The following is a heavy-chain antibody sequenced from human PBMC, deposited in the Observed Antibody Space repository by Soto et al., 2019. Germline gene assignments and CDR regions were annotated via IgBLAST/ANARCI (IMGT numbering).Heavy chain of an antibody. V-gene: IGHV3-74*01. CDR3: ARGGYSYGDAFDI. Sequence: EVQLVESGGGLVQPGGSLRLSCAASGFTFSSYWMHWVRQAPGKGLVWVSRINSDGSSTSYADSVKGRFIISRDNAKNTLYLQMNSLRAEDTAVYYCARGGYSYGDAFDIWGQGTMVTVSS. J-gene: IGHJ3*02. CDR1: GFTFSSYW. D-gene: IGHD5-18*01. CDR2: INSDGSST.